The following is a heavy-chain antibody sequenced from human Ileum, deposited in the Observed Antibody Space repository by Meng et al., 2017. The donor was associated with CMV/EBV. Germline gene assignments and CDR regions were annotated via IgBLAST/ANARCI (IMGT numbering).Heavy chain of an antibody. CDR2: IYYSGTT. CDR3: ARHRCSTTSCYVDY. J-gene: IGHJ4*02. V-gene: IGHV4-28*01. Sequence: VSGDSSSSRNWWGWSRQPPGKGLEWIGYIYYSGTTYYNPSLKSRVTMSVDTSKNQFSLKRSSVTAVDMAVYYCARHRCSTTSCYVDYWGQGTLVTVSS. D-gene: IGHD2-2*01. CDR1: GDSSSSRNW.